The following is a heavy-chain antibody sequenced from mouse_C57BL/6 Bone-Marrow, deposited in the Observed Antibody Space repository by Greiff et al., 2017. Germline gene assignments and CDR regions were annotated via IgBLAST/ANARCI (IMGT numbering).Heavy chain of an antibody. D-gene: IGHD1-1*01. Sequence: EVHLVESGPGLVKPSQSLSLTCSVTGYSITSGYYWNWIRQFPGNKLEWMGYISYDGSNNYNPSLKNRISITRDTSKNQFFLKLNSVTTEDTATYYCARDYYGSSEAYWGQGTLVTVSA. CDR2: ISYDGSN. CDR3: ARDYYGSSEAY. J-gene: IGHJ3*01. CDR1: GYSITSGYY. V-gene: IGHV3-6*01.